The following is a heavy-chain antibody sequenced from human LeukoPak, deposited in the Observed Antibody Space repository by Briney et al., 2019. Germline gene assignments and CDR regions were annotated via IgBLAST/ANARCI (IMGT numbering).Heavy chain of an antibody. CDR2: IRSKAYGGTP. CDR3: TRSGVGGTTCYSAL. V-gene: IGHV3-49*04. CDR1: GFTFADYA. J-gene: IGHJ4*02. Sequence: PGRSLRLSCTTSGFTFADYAMSWVRQAPGRGLEWVGFIRSKAYGGTPEYAASVKGRFTISRDDSKTVAYLQMNSLKTDDTAVYYWTRSGVGGTTCYSALWSQRTLATVSS. D-gene: IGHD3-3*01.